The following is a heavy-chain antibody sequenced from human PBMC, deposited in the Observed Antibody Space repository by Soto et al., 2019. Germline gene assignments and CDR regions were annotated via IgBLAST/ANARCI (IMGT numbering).Heavy chain of an antibody. CDR3: AKGSGDFLRSDGFEV. J-gene: IGHJ3*01. Sequence: EVQLEESGGGLVKPGGSLRLSCAASGFTFSSYSMNWVRLAPGKGLEWVSSISSRGGWIYYADSMRGRFTISRDNAKNSLYLQVSSLRAEDTAVYYCAKGSGDFLRSDGFEVLGQGTMVTVSS. CDR1: GFTFSSYS. CDR2: ISSRGGWI. V-gene: IGHV3-21*01. D-gene: IGHD4-17*01.